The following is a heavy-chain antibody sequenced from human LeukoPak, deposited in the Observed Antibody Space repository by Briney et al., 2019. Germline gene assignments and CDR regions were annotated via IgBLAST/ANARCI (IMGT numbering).Heavy chain of an antibody. CDR3: ARGRLGATY. D-gene: IGHD1-26*01. CDR1: GGSISSGGYY. V-gene: IGHV4-61*08. CDR2: IHHSGTT. J-gene: IGHJ4*02. Sequence: TSETLSLTCTVSGGSISSGGYYWSWTRQPPGKGLEWIGYIHHSGTTNYSPSLKSRVTISVDMSKNQFFLNLTSVTAADTAVYYCARGRLGATYWGQGTLVTVSS.